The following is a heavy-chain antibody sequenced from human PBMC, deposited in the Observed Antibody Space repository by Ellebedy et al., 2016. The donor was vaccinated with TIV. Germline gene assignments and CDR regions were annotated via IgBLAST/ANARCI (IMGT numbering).Heavy chain of an antibody. CDR3: ARARYGSGSSYNVFDY. V-gene: IGHV3-43*02. CDR1: GFNFDDYV. J-gene: IGHJ4*02. CDR2: INGDGVST. Sequence: GESLKISCAASGFNFDDYVMHWVRQAPGKGLEWVSLINGDGVSTYYRDSVKGRFSISRDNSKNSLYLQMNSLRAEDTAVYYCARARYGSGSSYNVFDYWGLGSLVTVSS. D-gene: IGHD3-10*01.